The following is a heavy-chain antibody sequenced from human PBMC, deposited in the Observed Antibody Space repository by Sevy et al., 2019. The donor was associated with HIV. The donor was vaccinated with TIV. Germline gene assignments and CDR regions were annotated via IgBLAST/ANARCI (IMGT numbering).Heavy chain of an antibody. CDR3: ARGPPQIAARAFDY. D-gene: IGHD6-6*01. CDR1: GFTFSSYS. Sequence: RLSCAASGFTFSSYSMNWVRQAPGKGLEWVSSISSSSSYIYYADSVKGRFTISRDNAKNSLYLQMNSLRAEDTAVYYCARGPPQIAARAFDYWGQGTLVTVSS. J-gene: IGHJ4*02. CDR2: ISSSSSYI. V-gene: IGHV3-21*01.